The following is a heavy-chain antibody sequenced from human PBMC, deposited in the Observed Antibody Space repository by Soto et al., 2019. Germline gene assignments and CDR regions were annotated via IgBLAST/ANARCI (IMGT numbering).Heavy chain of an antibody. CDR3: ARGRGGYSYGPPNDY. CDR2: INHSGST. D-gene: IGHD5-18*01. V-gene: IGHV4-34*01. Sequence: SETLSLTCAVYGGSFSGYYWSWIRQPPGKGLEWIGEINHSGSTNYNPSLKSRVTISVDTSKNQFSLKLSSVTAADTAVYYCARGRGGYSYGPPNDYWGQGTLVTVSS. CDR1: GGSFSGYY. J-gene: IGHJ4*02.